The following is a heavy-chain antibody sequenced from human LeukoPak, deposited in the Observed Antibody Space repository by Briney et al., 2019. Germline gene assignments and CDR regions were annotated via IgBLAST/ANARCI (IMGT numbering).Heavy chain of an antibody. D-gene: IGHD3-22*01. CDR3: AKDMYGDYYDSSGYLDY. CDR2: ITKNSDGM. J-gene: IGHJ4*02. Sequence: GRSLRLSCAASGFTFDDYSMHWVRQVPGKGLEWVSGITKNSDGMGYADSVKGRFTISRDNAKNSLYLQMNSLRAEDTALYYCAKDMYGDYYDSSGYLDYWGQGTLVTVSS. CDR1: GFTFDDYS. V-gene: IGHV3-9*01.